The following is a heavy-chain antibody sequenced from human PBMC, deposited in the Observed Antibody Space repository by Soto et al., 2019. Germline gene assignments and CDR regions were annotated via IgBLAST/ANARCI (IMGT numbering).Heavy chain of an antibody. V-gene: IGHV4-30-2*01. Sequence: SVTMSLTCAVSDGSISSGGYSWSWIRQPPGKGLECIGYIYHSGSTYYSPSLKSRVTISVDRSKNQFSLRLSSVTAADTAVYYCARGPPLGYWGQGTLVTVSS. CDR2: IYHSGST. CDR1: DGSISSGGYS. CDR3: ARGPPLGY. J-gene: IGHJ4*02.